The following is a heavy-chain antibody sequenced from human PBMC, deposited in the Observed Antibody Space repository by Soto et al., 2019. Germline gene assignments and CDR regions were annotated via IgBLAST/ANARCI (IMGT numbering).Heavy chain of an antibody. D-gene: IGHD5-12*01. CDR3: ARVERKRGYTGPMDY. CDR1: GFTVSSNY. V-gene: IGHV3-53*01. J-gene: IGHJ4*02. Sequence: GSLRLSCAASGFTVSSNYMSWVRQTPGKGLEWVSVIYSGGDTYYADSVKGRFTISRDNSKNTLYLQMNSLRAEDTAVYYCARVERKRGYTGPMDYWGQGTLVTVSS. CDR2: IYSGGDT.